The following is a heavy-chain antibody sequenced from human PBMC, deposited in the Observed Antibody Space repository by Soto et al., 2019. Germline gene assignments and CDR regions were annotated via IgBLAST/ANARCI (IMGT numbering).Heavy chain of an antibody. D-gene: IGHD1-26*01. Sequence: GGSLRLSCAASGFTFNSYGMHWVRQGPGNGLEWVAFISYDSTKTYYADSVKGRFTIPRDNSNSALYVQMNSLTGEDTAVYYCARTRSAWSDFHYYSLDVWGQGTTVTVSS. CDR3: ARTRSAWSDFHYYSLDV. V-gene: IGHV3-30*03. J-gene: IGHJ6*02. CDR2: ISYDSTKT. CDR1: GFTFNSYG.